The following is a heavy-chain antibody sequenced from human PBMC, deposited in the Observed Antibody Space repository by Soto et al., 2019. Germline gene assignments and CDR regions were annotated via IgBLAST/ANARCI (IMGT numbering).Heavy chain of an antibody. J-gene: IGHJ4*02. Sequence: ASVKVSCKASGYTFTGYYMHWVRQAPGQGLEWMGWINPNSGGTNYAQKFQGWVTMTRDTSISTAYMELSRLRSDDTAVYYCARDSGERAVAGTFDYWGQGTLVTVSS. CDR3: ARDSGERAVAGTFDY. V-gene: IGHV1-2*04. CDR2: INPNSGGT. CDR1: GYTFTGYY. D-gene: IGHD6-19*01.